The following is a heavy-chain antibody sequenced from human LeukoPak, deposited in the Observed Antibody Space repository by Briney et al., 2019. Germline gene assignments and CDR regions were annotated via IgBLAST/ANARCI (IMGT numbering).Heavy chain of an antibody. D-gene: IGHD6-13*01. CDR2: IKIKANTNDT. Sequence: GVSLRLSCAASGFTFSGSAMHWVRQASGKGLEWVGRIKIKANTNDTAYAASVKGRFIITRDDSKITAYLQLNSLKTEDTAVYYCSAAVGTDFYDYGMDVWGQGTTVTV. CDR1: GFTFSGSA. V-gene: IGHV3-73*01. CDR3: SAAVGTDFYDYGMDV. J-gene: IGHJ6*02.